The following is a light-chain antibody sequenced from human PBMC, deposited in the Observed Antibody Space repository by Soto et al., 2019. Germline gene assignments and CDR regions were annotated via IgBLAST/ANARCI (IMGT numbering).Light chain of an antibody. Sequence: QSVLTQPPSASGTPGQRVTISCSGSSSNVENNFLNWYRHLPGTAPKLLIYNDNQRPSGVPDRFSGSKSGTSASLAISGLHSDDEADYCCAAWDDSLNGLLFGGETKLTVL. J-gene: IGLJ3*02. V-gene: IGLV1-44*01. CDR2: NDN. CDR3: AAWDDSLNGLL. CDR1: SSNVENNF.